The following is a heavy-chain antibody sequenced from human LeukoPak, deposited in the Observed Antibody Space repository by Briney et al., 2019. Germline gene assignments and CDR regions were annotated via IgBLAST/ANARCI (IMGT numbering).Heavy chain of an antibody. J-gene: IGHJ3*02. Sequence: PSETLSLTCTVSGGSISSGGYYWSWIRQPAGKGLEWIGRIYTSGSTNYNPSLKSRVTMSVDTSKNQFSLKLSSVTAADTAVYYCARAYSGSYDDAFDIWGQGTMVTVSS. CDR1: GGSISSGGYY. CDR2: IYTSGST. V-gene: IGHV4-61*02. CDR3: ARAYSGSYDDAFDI. D-gene: IGHD1-26*01.